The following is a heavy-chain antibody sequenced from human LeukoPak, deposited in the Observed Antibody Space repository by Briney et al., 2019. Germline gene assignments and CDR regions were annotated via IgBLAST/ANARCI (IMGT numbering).Heavy chain of an antibody. Sequence: AASVKVSCKASGYTFTSYGISWVRQAPGQGLEWMGWIIPIFGTANYAQKFQGRVTITADESTSTAYMGLSSLRSEDTAVYYCARDAVGATLSYYFDYWGQGTLVTVSS. D-gene: IGHD1-26*01. CDR1: GYTFTSYG. V-gene: IGHV1-69*13. CDR2: IIPIFGTA. CDR3: ARDAVGATLSYYFDY. J-gene: IGHJ4*02.